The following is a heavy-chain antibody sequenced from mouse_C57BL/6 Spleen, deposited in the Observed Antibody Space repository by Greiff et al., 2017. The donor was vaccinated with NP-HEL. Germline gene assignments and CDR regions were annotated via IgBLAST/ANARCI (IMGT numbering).Heavy chain of an antibody. CDR3: ARWGGRDSFDY. CDR1: GYTFTSYW. V-gene: IGHV1-53*01. J-gene: IGHJ2*01. Sequence: QVHVKQPGTELVKPGASVKLSCKASGYTFTSYWMHWVKQRPGQGLEWIGNINPSNGGTNYNEKFKSKATLTVDKSSSTAYMQLSSLTSEDSAVYYCARWGGRDSFDYWGQGTTLTVSS. CDR2: INPSNGGT.